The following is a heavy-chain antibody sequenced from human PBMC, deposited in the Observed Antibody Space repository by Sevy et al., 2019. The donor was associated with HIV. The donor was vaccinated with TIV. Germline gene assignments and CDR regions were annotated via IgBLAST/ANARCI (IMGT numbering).Heavy chain of an antibody. Sequence: GGSLRLSCAASGFTVTSNYMSWVRQAPGKGLEWVSVIYANSNTYYADSVKGRFTVSRDSSKNTLYLQMNSLRAEDTAVYYCARGKSTMIVAGGAFDIWGQGTMVTVSS. CDR3: ARGKSTMIVAGGAFDI. V-gene: IGHV3-53*01. CDR2: IYANSNT. J-gene: IGHJ3*02. CDR1: GFTVTSNY. D-gene: IGHD3-22*01.